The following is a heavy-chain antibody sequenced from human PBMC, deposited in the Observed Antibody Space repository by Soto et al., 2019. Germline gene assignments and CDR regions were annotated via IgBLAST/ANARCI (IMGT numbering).Heavy chain of an antibody. CDR2: IIPKFGTT. Sequence: QVQLVQSGAEVKKPGSSVKVSCKASGGSFSTYGINWVRLAPGQGLEWMGGIIPKFGTTNYAQKFRGRVTITADESTNTAYMELNYLRSEDTAVYSCARELDPYYGGNSLPLHYWGQGTLVTVSS. J-gene: IGHJ4*02. V-gene: IGHV1-69*13. CDR1: GGSFSTYG. D-gene: IGHD4-17*01. CDR3: ARELDPYYGGNSLPLHY.